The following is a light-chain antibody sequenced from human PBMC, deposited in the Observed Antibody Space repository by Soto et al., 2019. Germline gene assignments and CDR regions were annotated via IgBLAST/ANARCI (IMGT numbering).Light chain of an antibody. CDR1: QSISSW. J-gene: IGKJ4*01. CDR2: KAS. CDR3: QQYNSYPS. V-gene: IGKV1-5*03. Sequence: DIQMTQSPSTLSASVGDRVTITCRASQSISSWLAWYQQKPGKAPKLLIYKASSLESGVPSRFSGSGSGTEFTRTISSLQPDDVATYDCQQYNSYPSFGGGTKVEIK.